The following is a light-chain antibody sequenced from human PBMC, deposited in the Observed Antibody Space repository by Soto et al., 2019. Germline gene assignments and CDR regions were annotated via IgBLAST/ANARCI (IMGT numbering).Light chain of an antibody. Sequence: QSVLTQPASVSGSPGQSITISCTGTSSDVGSYNLVSWYQQHPGKAPKLMIYEVSKRPSGVSNRFSGPKSGNTASLTISGLQAEDEADYYCCSYAGSSTPVVFGGGTKVTVL. CDR3: CSYAGSSTPVV. CDR2: EVS. J-gene: IGLJ2*01. V-gene: IGLV2-23*02. CDR1: SSDVGSYNL.